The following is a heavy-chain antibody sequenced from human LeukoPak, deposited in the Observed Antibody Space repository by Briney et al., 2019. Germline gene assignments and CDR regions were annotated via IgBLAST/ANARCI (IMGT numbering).Heavy chain of an antibody. CDR2: IYHSGST. D-gene: IGHD4-23*01. V-gene: IGHV4-30-2*01. CDR3: ARVQRDLWVDYGGNSGFGGFYFDY. Sequence: KSSETLSLTCTVSGGSISNGDHYWSWIRQHPGKGLEWIGYIYHSGSTYYNPSLKSRVTISVDRSKNQFSLKLSSVTAADTAVYYCARVQRDLWVDYGGNSGFGGFYFDYWGQGTLVTVSS. J-gene: IGHJ4*02. CDR1: GGSISNGDHY.